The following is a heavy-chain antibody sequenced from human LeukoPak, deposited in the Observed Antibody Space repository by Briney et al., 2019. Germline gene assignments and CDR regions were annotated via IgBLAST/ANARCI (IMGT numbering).Heavy chain of an antibody. Sequence: VASVKVSCKASGYTFTGYYMHWVRQAPGQGLEWMGWINPNSGGTNYAQKFQGRVTMTRDTSISTAYMELSRLRSDDTAVYYCARLHHLDYYGSGSYAFVDYWGQGTLVTVSS. D-gene: IGHD3-10*01. CDR2: INPNSGGT. J-gene: IGHJ4*02. CDR3: ARLHHLDYYGSGSYAFVDY. V-gene: IGHV1-2*02. CDR1: GYTFTGYY.